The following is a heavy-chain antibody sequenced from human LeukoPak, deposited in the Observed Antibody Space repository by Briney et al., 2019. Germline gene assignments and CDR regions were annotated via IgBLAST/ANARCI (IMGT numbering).Heavy chain of an antibody. J-gene: IGHJ4*02. CDR1: GFAFNDFA. CDR3: AKSSIMFAAGRLGSIDF. Sequence: GRSLTLSCAASGFAFNDFAMYWVRQAPGKGLDWVALIRRDGSHKYYAHSIKGRFTISRDNSKNTLYLQMSSLRAEDTAVYYCAKSSIMFAAGRLGSIDFWGQGTLVSVSS. CDR2: IRRDGSHK. V-gene: IGHV3-33*06. D-gene: IGHD6-25*01.